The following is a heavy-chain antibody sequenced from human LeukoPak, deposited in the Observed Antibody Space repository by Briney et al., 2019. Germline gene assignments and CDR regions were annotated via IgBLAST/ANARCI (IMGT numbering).Heavy chain of an antibody. V-gene: IGHV3-21*01. CDR2: ISSSSSYI. D-gene: IGHD3-3*01. CDR1: GFTFSSYS. CDR3: ARGVNYYYYGMDV. J-gene: IGHJ6*02. Sequence: GGSLRLSCAASGFTFSSYSMNWVRQAPGKGLEWVSSISSSSSYIYYADSVKGRFTISRDNAKNLLYLQMNSLRAEDTAVYYCARGVNYYYYGMDVWGQGTTVTVSS.